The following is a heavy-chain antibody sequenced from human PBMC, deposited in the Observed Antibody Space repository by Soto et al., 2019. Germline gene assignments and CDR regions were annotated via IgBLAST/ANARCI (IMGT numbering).Heavy chain of an antibody. Sequence: GGSLRLSCAASGFTFSSYGMHWVRQAPGKGLEWVAVISYDGSNKYYADSVKGRFTISRDNSKNTLYLQMNSLRAEATAVYYCAKMATSAPDYWGQGTLVTVSS. J-gene: IGHJ4*02. CDR2: ISYDGSNK. CDR3: AKMATSAPDY. D-gene: IGHD5-12*01. CDR1: GFTFSSYG. V-gene: IGHV3-30*18.